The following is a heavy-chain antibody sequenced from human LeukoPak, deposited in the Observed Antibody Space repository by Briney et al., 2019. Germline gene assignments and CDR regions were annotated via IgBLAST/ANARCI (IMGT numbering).Heavy chain of an antibody. V-gene: IGHV1-46*01. Sequence: ASLKVSCKASGYTFTSYYMHCGRHAPGHGLEWMGIINTSAGSTSYAQKFQGRVPMTRDTSTSTVYMELSSLRSEDTAVYDCARVSSGSQPPPRSAFDMGGQGTMATVS. D-gene: IGHD1-26*01. CDR3: ARVSSGSQPPPRSAFDM. CDR2: INTSAGST. J-gene: IGHJ3*02. CDR1: GYTFTSYY.